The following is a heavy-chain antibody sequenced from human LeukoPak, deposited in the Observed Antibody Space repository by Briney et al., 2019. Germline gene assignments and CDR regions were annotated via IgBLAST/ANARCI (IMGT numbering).Heavy chain of an antibody. CDR2: IYSSGLTRGST. D-gene: IGHD1-26*01. V-gene: IGHV4-59*01. CDR3: ARDQEYSGSYYRYFDY. Sequence: PSETLSLTCTVSGCSLSSYYWSWIRQPPGKGLEWIGYIYSSGLTRGSTNYNPSRKSRVTISVDTSKNQFSLKLSSVAAADTAVYYCARDQEYSGSYYRYFDYWGQGTLVTVSS. CDR1: GCSLSSYY. J-gene: IGHJ4*02.